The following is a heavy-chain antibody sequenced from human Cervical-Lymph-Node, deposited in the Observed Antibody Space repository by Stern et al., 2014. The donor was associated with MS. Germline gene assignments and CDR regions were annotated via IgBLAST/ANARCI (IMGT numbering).Heavy chain of an antibody. CDR2: IIPIFGIA. J-gene: IGHJ1*01. CDR3: ARDQRIAVAGTLQH. CDR1: GDTFSSYT. D-gene: IGHD6-19*01. V-gene: IGHV1-69*17. Sequence: VQLVESGAEVKKPGSSVKVSCKASGDTFSSYTISWVRQAPGQGLEWMGGIIPIFGIANYAQKFQGRVTISADKSTITAYMELSSLRSEDTAVYYCARDQRIAVAGTLQHWGQGTLVTVSS.